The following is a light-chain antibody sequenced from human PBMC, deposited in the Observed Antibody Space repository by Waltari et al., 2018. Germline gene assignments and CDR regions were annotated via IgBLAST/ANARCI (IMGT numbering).Light chain of an antibody. J-gene: IGLJ3*02. CDR1: SRDVGAYDY. CDR2: GFY. V-gene: IGLV2-11*01. CDR3: CSYANAKWV. Sequence: QSVLTQPRSVSGSPGQSVAISCTGTSRDVGAYDYVSWYQQYPGKAPKVMIYGFYKRPSGVPVRFSGSKSGNTASLTISGLQAEDEADYYCCSYANAKWVFGGGTRLTVL.